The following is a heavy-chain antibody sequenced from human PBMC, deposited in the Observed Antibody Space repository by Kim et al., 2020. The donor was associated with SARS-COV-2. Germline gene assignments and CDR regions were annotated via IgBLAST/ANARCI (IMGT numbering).Heavy chain of an antibody. J-gene: IGHJ5*01. CDR1: GFTFSSYG. D-gene: IGHD6-13*01. CDR3: AKLGSSRSQAAAGLNWF. Sequence: GGSLRLSCAASGFTFSSYGMHWVRQAPGKGLEWVAVISYDGSNKYYADSVKGRFTISRDNSKNTLYLQMNSLRAEDTAVYYCAKLGSSRSQAAAGLNWF. CDR2: ISYDGSNK. V-gene: IGHV3-30*18.